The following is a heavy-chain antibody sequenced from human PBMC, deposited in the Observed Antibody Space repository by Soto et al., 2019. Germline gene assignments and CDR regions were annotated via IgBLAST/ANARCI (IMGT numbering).Heavy chain of an antibody. D-gene: IGHD6-19*01. CDR1: GGSISSYY. Sequence: PSETLSLTCTVSGGSISSYYWSRIRQPPGKGLEWIGYIYYSGSTNYNPSLKSRVTISVDTSKNQFSLKLSSVTAADTAVYYCARHAQWLSPLVGMDVWGQGTTVTVSS. CDR2: IYYSGST. CDR3: ARHAQWLSPLVGMDV. V-gene: IGHV4-59*08. J-gene: IGHJ6*02.